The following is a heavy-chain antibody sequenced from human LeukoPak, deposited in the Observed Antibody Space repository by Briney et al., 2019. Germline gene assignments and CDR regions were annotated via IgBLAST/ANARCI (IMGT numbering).Heavy chain of an antibody. Sequence: GGSLRLSCAASGFTFNSYTMNWVRQAPGKGLEWVSSISSSGSYKYYADSVKGRFTISRDNAKNSLYLQMNSLGAEDTAVYYCARDPSEASHPYYFDYWAQGTLVTVSS. CDR3: ARDPSEASHPYYFDY. J-gene: IGHJ4*02. CDR2: ISSSGSYK. CDR1: GFTFNSYT. V-gene: IGHV3-21*06.